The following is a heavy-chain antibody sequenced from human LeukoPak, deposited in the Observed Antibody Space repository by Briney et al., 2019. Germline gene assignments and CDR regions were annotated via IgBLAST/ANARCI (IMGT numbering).Heavy chain of an antibody. CDR2: MNPNSGNR. V-gene: IGHV1-8*01. D-gene: IGHD2-21*02. J-gene: IGHJ5*02. CDR3: ARGRMTYNWFDP. Sequence: ASVKVSCKASGYTFTSYDINWVRQATGQGIEWMGWMNPNSGNRGYAQKFQGRGTMTRKSSIRKAYMDLSRLRPEYTSVYYCARGRMTYNWFDPCGQGTLVTVSS. CDR1: GYTFTSYD.